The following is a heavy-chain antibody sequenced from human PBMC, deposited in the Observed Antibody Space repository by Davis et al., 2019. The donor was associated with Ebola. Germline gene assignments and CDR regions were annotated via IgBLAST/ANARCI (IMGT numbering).Heavy chain of an antibody. J-gene: IGHJ3*02. Sequence: GESLKISCAASGFTFSSYSMNWVRQAPGKGLEWVSYISSSSSTIYYADSVKGRFTISRDNAKNSLYLQMNSLRAEDTAVYYCARSRGLGAFDIWGQGTMVTVSS. D-gene: IGHD5-12*01. V-gene: IGHV3-48*04. CDR1: GFTFSSYS. CDR2: ISSSSSTI. CDR3: ARSRGLGAFDI.